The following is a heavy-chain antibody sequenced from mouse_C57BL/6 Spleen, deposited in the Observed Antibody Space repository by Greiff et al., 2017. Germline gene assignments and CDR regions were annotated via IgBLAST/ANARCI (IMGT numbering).Heavy chain of an antibody. CDR2: IDPSDSYT. V-gene: IGHV1-59*01. Sequence: VQLQQPGAELVRPGTSVKLSCKASGYTFTSYWMHWVKQRPGQGLEWIGVIDPSDSYTNYNQKFKGKATLTVDTSSSTAYMQISSLTSEDSAVYYCARSDYYGSSPWFAYWGQGTLVTVSA. J-gene: IGHJ3*01. CDR3: ARSDYYGSSPWFAY. CDR1: GYTFTSYW. D-gene: IGHD1-1*01.